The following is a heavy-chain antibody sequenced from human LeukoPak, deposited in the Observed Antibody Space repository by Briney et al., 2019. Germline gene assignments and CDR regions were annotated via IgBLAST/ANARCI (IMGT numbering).Heavy chain of an antibody. Sequence: GRSLRLSCAASGFTFSSYAMHWVRQAPGKGLEWVAVISYDGSNKYYADSMKGRFTISRDNSKNTLYLQMNSLRAEDTAVYYCAKTGSGYLGGWFDPWGQGTLVTVSS. CDR3: AKTGSGYLGGWFDP. D-gene: IGHD5-12*01. V-gene: IGHV3-30*04. CDR1: GFTFSSYA. CDR2: ISYDGSNK. J-gene: IGHJ5*02.